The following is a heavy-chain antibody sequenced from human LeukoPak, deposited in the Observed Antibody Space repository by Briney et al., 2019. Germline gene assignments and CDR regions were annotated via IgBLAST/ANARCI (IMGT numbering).Heavy chain of an antibody. CDR2: ISCSGGST. CDR1: GFTFSSYA. V-gene: IGHV3-23*01. J-gene: IGHJ4*02. CDR3: AKDAPRYYDYVWGSYRFDY. Sequence: AGGSLRLSCAASGFTFSSYAMIWVRQAPGKGLEWVSAISCSGGSTYYADSVKGRFTISRDNSKNTLYLQMNSLRAEDTAVYYCAKDAPRYYDYVWGSYRFDYWGQGTLVTVSS. D-gene: IGHD3-16*02.